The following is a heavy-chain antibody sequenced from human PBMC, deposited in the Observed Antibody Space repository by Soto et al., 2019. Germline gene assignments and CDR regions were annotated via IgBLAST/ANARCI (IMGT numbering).Heavy chain of an antibody. CDR1: GFTFSSYG. Sequence: QVQLVESGGGVVQPGRSLRLSCAASGFTFSSYGMHWVRQAPGKGLEWVVVISYDGSNIYYADSVKGRFTISRDNSKNKLHLPMISLRAADKAVYYWEHHQTRWEYSSSSVMYVWGKGNTVTVSS. CDR3: EHHQTRWEYSSSSVMYV. J-gene: IGHJ6*04. CDR2: ISYDGSNI. V-gene: IGHV3-30*03. D-gene: IGHD6-6*01.